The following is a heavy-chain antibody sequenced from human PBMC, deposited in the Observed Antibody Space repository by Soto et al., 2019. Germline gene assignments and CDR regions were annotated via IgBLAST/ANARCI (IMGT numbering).Heavy chain of an antibody. J-gene: IGHJ4*02. CDR2: ITGSGGAM. Sequence: PGESLKISCTASGFDFSGSEMNWFRQAPGKGLEWVAYITGSGGAMFHADSLKGRFSISRDNAKNSLFLEMNNLTADDAGVYYCAKVAPFILGSPFWGQGTLVTVSS. CDR1: GFDFSGSE. D-gene: IGHD2-21*01. V-gene: IGHV3-48*03. CDR3: AKVAPFILGSPF.